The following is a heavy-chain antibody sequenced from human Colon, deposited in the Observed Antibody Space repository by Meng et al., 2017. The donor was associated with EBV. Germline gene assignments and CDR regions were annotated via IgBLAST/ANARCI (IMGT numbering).Heavy chain of an antibody. CDR1: GGSISTSDW. Sequence: HVQLQESRPGLVEPSGTLSLTCAVSGGSISTSDWWSWVRQPPGKGLEWIGEIYRGGGTNYNPSFKSRVTISVDTSNNHFSLKLSYVTAADTAVYYCARVRVIPAAVGFDYWGQGTLVTVSS. J-gene: IGHJ4*02. CDR3: ARVRVIPAAVGFDY. D-gene: IGHD2-2*01. CDR2: IYRGGGT. V-gene: IGHV4-4*02.